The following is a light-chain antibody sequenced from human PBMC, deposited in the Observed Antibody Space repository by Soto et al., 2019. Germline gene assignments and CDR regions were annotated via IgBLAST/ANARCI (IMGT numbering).Light chain of an antibody. V-gene: IGKV3-20*01. CDR2: GAS. CDR3: QQYGSSPPWT. J-gene: IGKJ1*01. Sequence: EIVLTQSPGTLSLSPGERATLSCRASQSVSSSYLAWYQQNPGQDPSLLIYGASSRATGIPDRFSGSGSGTDFTLTISRLEPEDVAVYYCQQYGSSPPWTFGQGTQVEIK. CDR1: QSVSSSY.